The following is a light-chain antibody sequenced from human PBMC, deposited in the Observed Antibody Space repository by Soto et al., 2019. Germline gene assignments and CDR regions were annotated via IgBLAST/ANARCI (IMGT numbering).Light chain of an antibody. CDR3: QQYSNWPPTT. J-gene: IGKJ5*01. V-gene: IGKV3-15*01. Sequence: EIVMTQSPATLSVSPGERATLSCRASQSVSNKLAWYQQKPGQAPRLLFYFASSRATGVPARFSGSGSGTEFTLTISNLQSEDFAVYYCQQYSNWPPTTFGQGTRLEIK. CDR1: QSVSNK. CDR2: FAS.